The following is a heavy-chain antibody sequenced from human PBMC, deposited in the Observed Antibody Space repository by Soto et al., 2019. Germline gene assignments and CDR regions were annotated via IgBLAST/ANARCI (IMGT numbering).Heavy chain of an antibody. CDR1: GYTITSYA. J-gene: IGHJ4*02. D-gene: IGHD2-15*01. Sequence: QVQLVQSGAEVKKPGASVKVSCKASGYTITSYAMQWVRKAPGQRLEWMGWINAGNGNTQYSQKFQGRVTITRDTSASTAYMDLSSLRSEDTAVYFCARGACSGGNCYSFHFDYWGQGTLVTVSS. CDR3: ARGACSGGNCYSFHFDY. CDR2: INAGNGNT. V-gene: IGHV1-3*01.